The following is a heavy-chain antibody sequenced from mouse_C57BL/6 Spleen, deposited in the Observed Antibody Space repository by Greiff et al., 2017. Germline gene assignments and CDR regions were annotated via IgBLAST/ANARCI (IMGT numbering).Heavy chain of an antibody. CDR2: ISSGGSYT. CDR1: GFTFSSYG. Sequence: EVQGVESGGDLVKPGGSLKLSCAASGFTFSSYGMSWVRQTPDKRLEWVATISSGGSYTYYPDSVKGRFTISRDNAKNTLYLQMSSLKSEDTAMYYCARIYYDYDGYYFDDWGQGTTLTVSS. J-gene: IGHJ2*01. V-gene: IGHV5-6*01. CDR3: ARIYYDYDGYYFDD. D-gene: IGHD2-4*01.